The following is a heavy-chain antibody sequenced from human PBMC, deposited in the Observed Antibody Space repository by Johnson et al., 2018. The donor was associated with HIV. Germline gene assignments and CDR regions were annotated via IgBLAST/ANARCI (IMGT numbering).Heavy chain of an antibody. D-gene: IGHD6-19*01. J-gene: IGHJ3*01. Sequence: LLVESGGGLVQPGGSLRLSCAASGFTVSSNYMSWVRQAPGKGLEWVSAISGSGGSTYYADSVKGRFTISRDNSKNTLYLQVNSLRADDTAVYYCAKIGQWRERLDAFDVWGQGTMVAVSS. CDR2: ISGSGGST. CDR3: AKIGQWRERLDAFDV. V-gene: IGHV3-23*04. CDR1: GFTVSSNY.